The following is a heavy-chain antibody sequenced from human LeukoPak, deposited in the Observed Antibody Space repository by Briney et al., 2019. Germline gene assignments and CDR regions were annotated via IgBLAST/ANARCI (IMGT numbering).Heavy chain of an antibody. Sequence: SVKVSCKASGGTFGSYAISWVRQAPGQGLEWMGRIIPIFGIANYAQKFQGRVTITADKSTSTAYMELRSLRSDDTAVYYCARDHGGYPFDYWGQGTLVTVSS. CDR2: IIPIFGIA. D-gene: IGHD5-12*01. V-gene: IGHV1-69*04. J-gene: IGHJ4*02. CDR1: GGTFGSYA. CDR3: ARDHGGYPFDY.